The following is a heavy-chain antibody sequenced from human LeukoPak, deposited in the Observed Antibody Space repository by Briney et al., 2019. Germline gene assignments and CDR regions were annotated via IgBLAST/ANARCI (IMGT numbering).Heavy chain of an antibody. CDR2: IYYSGPT. CDR1: GGSISSSSFY. D-gene: IGHD1-1*01. Sequence: SETLSLTCTVSGGSISSSSFYWGWIRQPPGKGLECIGSIYYSGPTYYNPSLKSRVTISVDTSKNQFSLKLSSVTAADTAVYYCARIRYSENIDYWGQGTLVTVSS. CDR3: ARIRYSENIDY. J-gene: IGHJ4*02. V-gene: IGHV4-39*01.